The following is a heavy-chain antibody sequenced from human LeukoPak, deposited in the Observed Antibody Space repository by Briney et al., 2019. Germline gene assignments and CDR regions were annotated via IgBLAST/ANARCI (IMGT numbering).Heavy chain of an antibody. D-gene: IGHD6-13*01. J-gene: IGHJ4*02. V-gene: IGHV3-7*05. Sequence: GGSLRLSCAASGFTFSSYWMTWVRQAPGKGLEWVANIKQDGSEKYYVDSVKGRFTISRDNAKNSLYLQMNSLEAEDTAVYYCARRGTSSSWAHFDYWGQGSLVTVSS. CDR3: ARRGTSSSWAHFDY. CDR1: GFTFSSYW. CDR2: IKQDGSEK.